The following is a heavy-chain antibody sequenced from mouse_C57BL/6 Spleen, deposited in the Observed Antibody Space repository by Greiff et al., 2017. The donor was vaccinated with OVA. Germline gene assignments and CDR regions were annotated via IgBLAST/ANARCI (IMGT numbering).Heavy chain of an antibody. CDR1: GYTFTEYT. V-gene: IGHV1-62-2*01. CDR3: ARHEDRYYYGSEAWFAY. CDR2: FYPGSGSI. Sequence: QVQLQQSGAELVKPGASVKLSCKASGYTFTEYTIHWVKQRSGQGLEWIGWFYPGSGSIKYNEKFKDKATLTADKSSSTVYMELSRLTSEDSAVYFCARHEDRYYYGSEAWFAYWGQGTLVTVSA. D-gene: IGHD1-1*01. J-gene: IGHJ3*01.